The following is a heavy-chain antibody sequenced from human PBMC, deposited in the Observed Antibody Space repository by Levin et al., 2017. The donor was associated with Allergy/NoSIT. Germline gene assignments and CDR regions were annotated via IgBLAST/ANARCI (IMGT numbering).Heavy chain of an antibody. V-gene: IGHV4-59*01. Sequence: PGGSLRLSCTVSGGSISSNHWSWIRQPPGKGLEWIGSVSHSGSTNYNPSLKSRVTILVDTSNNQFSLRLNSVTAADTALYYCARDGLGYSHYGYMDVWGKGTTVTVSS. D-gene: IGHD4-17*01. CDR2: VSHSGST. CDR3: ARDGLGYSHYGYMDV. CDR1: GGSISSNH. J-gene: IGHJ6*03.